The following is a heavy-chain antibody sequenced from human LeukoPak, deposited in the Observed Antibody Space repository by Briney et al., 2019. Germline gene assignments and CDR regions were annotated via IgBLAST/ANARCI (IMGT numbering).Heavy chain of an antibody. CDR1: VYTFTDYY. J-gene: IGHJ4*02. CDR3: ARDRTDCSSTSCYVDLGYYFDY. V-gene: IGHV1-2*02. Sequence: GASVTVSFKSSVYTFTDYYMHWVRQAPGQGLEWMGWINPNSGGTNYAQKFQGRVTMTRDTSISTAYMELSRLRSDDTAVYYCARDRTDCSSTSCYVDLGYYFDYWGQGTLVTVSS. CDR2: INPNSGGT. D-gene: IGHD2-2*01.